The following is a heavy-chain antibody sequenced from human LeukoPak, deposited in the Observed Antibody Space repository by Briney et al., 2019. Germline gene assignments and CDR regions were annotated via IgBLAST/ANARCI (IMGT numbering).Heavy chain of an antibody. Sequence: PSETLSLTCAVYGGSFSGYYWNWIRQPPGKGLEWIGEINHSGSTNYNPSLKSRVTISVDTSKNQFSLKLSSVTAADTAVYYCARGRRYYYGSASYHGNWFDPWGQGTLVTVSS. J-gene: IGHJ5*02. CDR2: INHSGST. V-gene: IGHV4-34*01. D-gene: IGHD3-10*01. CDR1: GGSFSGYY. CDR3: ARGRRYYYGSASYHGNWFDP.